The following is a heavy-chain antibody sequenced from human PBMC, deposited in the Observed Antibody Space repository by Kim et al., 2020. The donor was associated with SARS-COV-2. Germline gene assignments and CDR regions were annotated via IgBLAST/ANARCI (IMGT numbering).Heavy chain of an antibody. CDR1: GGSFSGYY. Sequence: SETLSLTCAVYGGSFSGYYWSWIRQPPGKGLEWIGEINHSGSTNYNPSLKSRVTISVDTSKNQFSLKLSSVTAADTAVYYCARGGNMLGWVVVVPAATYYFDYWGQGTLVTVSS. J-gene: IGHJ4*02. CDR3: ARGGNMLGWVVVVPAATYYFDY. CDR2: INHSGST. V-gene: IGHV4-34*01. D-gene: IGHD2-2*01.